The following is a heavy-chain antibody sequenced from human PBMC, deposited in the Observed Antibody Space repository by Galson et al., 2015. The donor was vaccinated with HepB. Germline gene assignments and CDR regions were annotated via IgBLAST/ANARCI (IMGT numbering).Heavy chain of an antibody. D-gene: IGHD3-22*01. J-gene: IGHJ4*02. V-gene: IGHV1-69*02. CDR1: GGTFSSYT. CDR2: IIPILGIA. CDR3: ARQNYYDSSGYYRPYYFDY. Sequence: QSGAEVKKPGESLRISCKASGGTFSSYTISWVRQAPGQGLEWMGRIIPILGIANYAQKFQGRVTITADKSTSTAYMELSSLRSEDTAVYYCARQNYYDSSGYYRPYYFDYWGQGTLVTVSS.